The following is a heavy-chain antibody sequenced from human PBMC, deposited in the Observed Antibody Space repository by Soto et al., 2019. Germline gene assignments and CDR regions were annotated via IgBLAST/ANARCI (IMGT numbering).Heavy chain of an antibody. CDR2: INPRTGDT. J-gene: IGHJ4*02. Sequence: SVKVSCKTSGFPFTTYYIHWVRQAPGQGLEWMGIINPRTGDTSYGQSFQGRVTLTKDTSTSTVLLEVGSLNSDDTAVYYCARALTEFDYWGPGTLVTVSS. D-gene: IGHD7-27*01. CDR1: GFPFTTYY. V-gene: IGHV1-46*01. CDR3: ARALTEFDY.